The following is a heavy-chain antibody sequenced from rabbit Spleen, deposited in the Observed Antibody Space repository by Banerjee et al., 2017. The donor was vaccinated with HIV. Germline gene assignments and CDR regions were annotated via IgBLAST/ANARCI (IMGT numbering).Heavy chain of an antibody. CDR3: ARDPTYIDSGYSSL. CDR1: GFSFSTYNF. Sequence: QEQLEESGGGLVKPGASLTLTCTASGFSFSTYNFIYWVRQAPGKGPEWIACIYTGSGSTYYASWAKGRFTISKTSSTTVTLQMTSLTAADTATYFCARDPTYIDSGYSSLWGQGTLVTVS. V-gene: IGHV1S45*01. J-gene: IGHJ4*01. CDR2: IYTGSGST. D-gene: IGHD1-1*01.